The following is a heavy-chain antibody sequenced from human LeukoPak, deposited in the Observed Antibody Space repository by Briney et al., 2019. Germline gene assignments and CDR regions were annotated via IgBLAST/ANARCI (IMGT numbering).Heavy chain of an antibody. CDR3: ARVGGECSSTSCYSKPFDY. Sequence: ASVKVSCKASGYTFTSYYMHWVRQAPGQGLEWMGIINPSGGSTSYAQKFQGRVTMTRDTSTSTVYMELSSLRSEDTAVYYCARVGGECSSTSCYSKPFDYWGQGTLVTVSS. V-gene: IGHV1-46*01. CDR1: GYTFTSYY. J-gene: IGHJ4*02. D-gene: IGHD2-2*01. CDR2: INPSGGST.